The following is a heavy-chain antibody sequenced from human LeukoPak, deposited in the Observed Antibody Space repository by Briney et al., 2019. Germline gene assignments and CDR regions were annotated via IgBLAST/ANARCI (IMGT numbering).Heavy chain of an antibody. V-gene: IGHV4-39*07. CDR3: ARAKALRYFESWFDP. J-gene: IGHJ5*02. Sequence: SETLSLTCTVSGGSISSSSYYWGWIRQPPGKGLEWIGSIYYSGSTYYNPSLKSRVTISVDTSKNQFSLKLSSVTAADTAVYYCARAKALRYFESWFDPWGQGTLVTVSS. CDR1: GGSISSSSYY. CDR2: IYYSGST. D-gene: IGHD3-9*01.